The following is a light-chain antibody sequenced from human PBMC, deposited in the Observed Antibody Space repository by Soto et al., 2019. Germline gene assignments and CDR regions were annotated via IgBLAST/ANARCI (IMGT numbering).Light chain of an antibody. V-gene: IGKV3-15*01. CDR2: GAS. J-gene: IGKJ2*01. CDR1: QSVASN. CDR3: QQYHNWPPQYT. Sequence: EIVMTQSPASLSVSPGDGATXSCRASQSVASNVAWYQQKPGQGPRLLIHGASTRAAGVPARFSGSGSGTDFTLTISSLQSEDFAVYYCQQYHNWPPQYTFGQGTKLQIK.